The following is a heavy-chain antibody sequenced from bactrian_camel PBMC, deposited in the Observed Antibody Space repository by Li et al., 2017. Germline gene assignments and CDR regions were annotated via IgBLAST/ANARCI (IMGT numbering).Heavy chain of an antibody. CDR1: GFGTEYLC. Sequence: VQLVESGGGSVQVGGSLRLSCAAPGFGTEYLCMGWFRQALGKEREGVATLDSDGNANYAEAVKGRFTISKDGAKSTLYLQMNSLKLEDTAMYYCAADPRIRYCSDSYLTRYLYCGQGTQVTVS. V-gene: IGHV3S63*01. CDR3: AADPRIRYCSDSYLTRYLY. CDR2: TLDSDGNA. D-gene: IGHD2*01. J-gene: IGHJ4*01.